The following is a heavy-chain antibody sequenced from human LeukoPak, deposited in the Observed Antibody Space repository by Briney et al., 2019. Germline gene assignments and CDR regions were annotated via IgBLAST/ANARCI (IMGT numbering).Heavy chain of an antibody. CDR3: ARDSSDYGGKGFDY. D-gene: IGHD4-23*01. CDR2: IYSGGST. CDR1: GFTVGTNY. V-gene: IGHV3-53*01. Sequence: GGSLRLSCAASGFTVGTNYMSWVRQAPGKGLEWVSVIYSGGSTYYADSVKGRFIISRDNSKNTLYLQMNNLRAEDTAVYYCARDSSDYGGKGFDYWGQGTLVTVSS. J-gene: IGHJ4*02.